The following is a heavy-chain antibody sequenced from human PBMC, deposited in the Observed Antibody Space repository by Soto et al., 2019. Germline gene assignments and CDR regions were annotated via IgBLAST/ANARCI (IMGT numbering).Heavy chain of an antibody. CDR2: ISSSSTTK. D-gene: IGHD6-19*01. V-gene: IGHV3-48*02. Sequence: EVQLVESGGGLVQPGGSLRLSCAASGFTFNSYSMNWVRQAPGKGLEWVSYISSSSTTKYYTDSVKGQFTISKDNAKNSLYLQMNSMIDDHTAVYYCASTSSDCENWFDPWGQGDLVTVAS. CDR3: ASTSSDCENWFDP. CDR1: GFTFNSYS. J-gene: IGHJ5*02.